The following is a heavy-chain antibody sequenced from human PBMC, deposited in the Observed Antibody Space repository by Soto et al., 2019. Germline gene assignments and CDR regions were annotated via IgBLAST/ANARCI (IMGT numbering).Heavy chain of an antibody. J-gene: IGHJ5*02. CDR1: GGSIRNNY. Sequence: SETLSLTCTVSGGSIRNNYWSWIRQPPGKGLEWVGYIYYTGTSKYNPSLKSRVTISVDSSKNQFSLKLSSVTAADTAVYYCARLTYYDFWSGPPSWFDPWGQGTLVTVSS. V-gene: IGHV4-59*12. CDR3: ARLTYYDFWSGPPSWFDP. CDR2: IYYTGTS. D-gene: IGHD3-3*01.